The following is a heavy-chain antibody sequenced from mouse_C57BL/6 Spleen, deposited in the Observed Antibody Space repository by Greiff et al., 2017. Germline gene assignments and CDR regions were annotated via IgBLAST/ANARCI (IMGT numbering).Heavy chain of an antibody. CDR2: IYPGDGDT. Sequence: VQLVESGPELVKPGASVKISCKASGYAFSSSWMNWVKQRPGKGLEWIGRIYPGDGDTNYNGKFNGKATLTADKSSSTAYMQLSSLTSEDSAVYCCARDYITTVVAEAMDYWGQGTSVTVSS. D-gene: IGHD1-1*01. CDR3: ARDYITTVVAEAMDY. J-gene: IGHJ4*01. V-gene: IGHV1-82*01. CDR1: GYAFSSSW.